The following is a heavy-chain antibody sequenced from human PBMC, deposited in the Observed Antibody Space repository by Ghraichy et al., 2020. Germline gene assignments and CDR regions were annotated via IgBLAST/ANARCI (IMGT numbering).Heavy chain of an antibody. J-gene: IGHJ2*01. D-gene: IGHD2/OR15-2a*01. CDR3: AKDKSDSAVTFPPWYLYL. Sequence: GGSLRLSCAASGFTFNNYAMTWVRQAPGKGLEWLSVISGSGATTYYADSVKGRFTISPDTFKNTLFLQMNSLRAEATAVYYCAKDKSDSAVTFPPWYLYLWLRGTLLAVSS. V-gene: IGHV3-23*01. CDR2: ISGSGATT. CDR1: GFTFNNYA.